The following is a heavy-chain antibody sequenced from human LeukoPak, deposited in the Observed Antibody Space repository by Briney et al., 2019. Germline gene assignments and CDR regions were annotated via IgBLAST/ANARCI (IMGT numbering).Heavy chain of an antibody. CDR1: GYSFTSYW. CDR2: IYPGDSDT. J-gene: IGHJ5*02. D-gene: IGHD3-9*01. V-gene: IGHV5-51*01. Sequence: GESLKISCKGSGYSFTSYWIGWVRQIPGKGLERMGIIYPGDSDTRYSPSFQGQVTISADKSISTAYLQWSSLKASDTAMYYCARHPPASDILTGYRWFDPWGQGTLVTVSS. CDR3: ARHPPASDILTGYRWFDP.